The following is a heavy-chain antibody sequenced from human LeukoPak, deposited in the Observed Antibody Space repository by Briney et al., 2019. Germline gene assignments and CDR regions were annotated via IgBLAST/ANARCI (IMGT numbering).Heavy chain of an antibody. CDR2: ISGSGGST. CDR3: AKSSGRNYDLWSGYYIGWFDP. Sequence: GGSLRLSCAASGFTFSSYAMSWVRQAPGKGLEWVSAISGSGGSTYYADSVKGRFTISRDNSKNTLYLQMNSLRAEDTAVYYCAKSSGRNYDLWSGYYIGWFDPWGQGTLVTVSS. D-gene: IGHD3-3*01. V-gene: IGHV3-23*01. J-gene: IGHJ5*02. CDR1: GFTFSSYA.